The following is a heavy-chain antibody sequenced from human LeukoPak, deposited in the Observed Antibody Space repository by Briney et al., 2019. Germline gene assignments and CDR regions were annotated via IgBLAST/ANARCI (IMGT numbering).Heavy chain of an antibody. CDR3: ARGSPGGNYLDY. J-gene: IGHJ4*02. V-gene: IGHV4-30-2*01. Sequence: SETLSLTCTVSGGSVSSGSYYWSWIRQPPGKGLEWIGYIYHSGSTYCNPSLKSRVTISVDRSKNQFSLKLSSVTAADTAVYYCARGSPGGNYLDYWGQGTLVTVSS. CDR1: GGSVSSGSYY. CDR2: IYHSGST. D-gene: IGHD1-26*01.